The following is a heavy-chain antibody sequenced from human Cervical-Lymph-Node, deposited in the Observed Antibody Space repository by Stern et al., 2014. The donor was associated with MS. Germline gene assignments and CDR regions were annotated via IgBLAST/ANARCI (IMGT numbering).Heavy chain of an antibody. CDR2: ISPNSGDT. J-gene: IGHJ4*02. V-gene: IGHV1-2*02. CDR3: ARDRASAWYALDF. CDR1: GFTFTAYY. D-gene: IGHD6-19*01. Sequence: VQLVESDAEVMQPGASVKVSCRPSGFTFTAYYINWVRQAPGKGLEWMGWISPNSGDTNYAQNFQGRVTMTRDTSLKTVYMEFSKLRSDDTALYFGARDRASAWYALDFWGQGTLVTVSS.